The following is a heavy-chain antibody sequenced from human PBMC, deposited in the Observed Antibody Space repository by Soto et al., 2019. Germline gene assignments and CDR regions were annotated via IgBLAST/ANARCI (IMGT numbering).Heavy chain of an antibody. V-gene: IGHV3-23*01. CDR2: ISGSGGST. CDR3: AKDLRRRILTGYPPYLFDY. Sequence: GGSLRLSCAASGFTFSSYAMSWVRQAPGKGLEWVSAISGSGGSTYYADSVKGRFTISRDNSKNTLYLQMNSLRAEDTAVYYCAKDLRRRILTGYPPYLFDYWGQGTLVPVSS. J-gene: IGHJ4*02. CDR1: GFTFSSYA. D-gene: IGHD3-9*01.